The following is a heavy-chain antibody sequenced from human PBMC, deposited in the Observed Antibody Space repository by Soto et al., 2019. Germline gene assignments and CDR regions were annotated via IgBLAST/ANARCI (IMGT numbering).Heavy chain of an antibody. CDR1: GFTFSSYS. V-gene: IGHV3-21*01. D-gene: IGHD5-12*01. CDR2: ISSSSSYI. J-gene: IGHJ5*02. CDR3: ARDEMATRA. Sequence: EVQLVESGGGLVKPGGSLRLSCAASGFTFSSYSMNWVRQAPGKGLEWVSSISSSSSYIYYADSVNGRFTISRDNAKNSLYMQMNSLRAEDTAVYYCARDEMATRAWGQGTLVTVSS.